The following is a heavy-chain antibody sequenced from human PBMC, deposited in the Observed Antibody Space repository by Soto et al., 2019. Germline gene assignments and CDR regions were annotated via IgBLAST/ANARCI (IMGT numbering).Heavy chain of an antibody. J-gene: IGHJ4*02. D-gene: IGHD4-17*01. CDR3: TRGLTPFNDYGDYLPETFDY. CDR1: GFTFSSYA. Sequence: HPGGSLRLSCAASGFTFSSYAIHWVRQAPGKGLEWVAVISYDGSNKYYADSVKGRFTISRDNSKNTLYLQMNSLRAEDTAVYYCTRGLTPFNDYGDYLPETFDYWGQGTLVTVSS. CDR2: ISYDGSNK. V-gene: IGHV3-30-3*01.